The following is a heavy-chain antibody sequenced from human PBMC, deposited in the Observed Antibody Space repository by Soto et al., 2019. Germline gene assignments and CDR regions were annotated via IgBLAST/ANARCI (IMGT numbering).Heavy chain of an antibody. J-gene: IGHJ4*02. Sequence: QVHLVQSGAEVKKPGASVKVSCKASGYTFTSYGITWVRQAPGQGLEWMGWISAHNGNTDYAQKLQGRVIVTRDTSPSTAYMELRSLSSDDTAVYYCARGRYGEYWGQGALVTVSS. CDR3: ARGRYGEY. CDR2: ISAHNGNT. D-gene: IGHD3-10*01. V-gene: IGHV1-18*01. CDR1: GYTFTSYG.